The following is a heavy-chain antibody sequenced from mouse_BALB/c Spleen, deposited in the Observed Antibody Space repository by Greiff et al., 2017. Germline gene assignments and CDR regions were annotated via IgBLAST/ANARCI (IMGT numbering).Heavy chain of an antibody. CDR2: IRLKANNYET. V-gene: IGHV6-6*02. CDR3: TSSSYVDDVMDY. Sequence: EVKLEESGGGLVQPGGSMKLSCVASGFTFSNYWMNWVRQSPEKGLEWVAEIRLKANNYETHYAESVQGRFTISRDDSKSSVNLQMNNLRAEDTGIDSGTSSSYVDDVMDYWGQGTSVTVSS. J-gene: IGHJ4*01. D-gene: IGHD1-1*01. CDR1: GFTFSNYW.